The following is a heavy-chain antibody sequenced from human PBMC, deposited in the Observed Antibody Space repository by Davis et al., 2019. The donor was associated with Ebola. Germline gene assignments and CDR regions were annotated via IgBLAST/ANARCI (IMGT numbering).Heavy chain of an antibody. CDR2: ISDRSHYI. D-gene: IGHD6-19*01. Sequence: GGSLRLSCAASGFKVMDYSMNWVRQTPGKGLEWVSSISDRSHYIYHADSVKGRFTISRDNAKSSLFLQMNSLRAEDTAVYYCARSGDSSAWYYSWGQGTLVSVSS. J-gene: IGHJ1*01. CDR3: ARSGDSSAWYYS. CDR1: GFKVMDYS. V-gene: IGHV3-21*06.